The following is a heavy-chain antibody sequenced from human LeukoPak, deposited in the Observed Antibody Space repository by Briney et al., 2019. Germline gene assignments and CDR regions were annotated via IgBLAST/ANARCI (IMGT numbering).Heavy chain of an antibody. CDR2: VYYSGST. CDR1: GGSISSSSYY. J-gene: IGHJ6*03. V-gene: IGHV4-39*01. D-gene: IGHD3-10*01. Sequence: SETLSLTCTVSGGSISSSSYYWGWIRQPPGKGLEWIGSVYYSGSTYNPSLKSRVTISVDTSKNQFSLKLSSVTAADTAVYHCARQKPYYDGSGWNYYYMDVWGKGTTVTISS. CDR3: ARQKPYYDGSGWNYYYMDV.